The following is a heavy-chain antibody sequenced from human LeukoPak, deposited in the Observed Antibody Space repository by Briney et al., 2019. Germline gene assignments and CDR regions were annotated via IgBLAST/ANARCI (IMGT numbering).Heavy chain of an antibody. CDR2: NSSYNGKT. Sequence: ASVKVSCKASGYTFTMSGISWVRQAPGQGLEWMGWNSSYNGKTNYAERLQGRVTMTTDTSTSTAYMELRSLRSDDTAVYYCARRVSYYYGSGSYDGDYWGQGTLVTISS. D-gene: IGHD3-10*01. J-gene: IGHJ4*02. V-gene: IGHV1-18*01. CDR3: ARRVSYYYGSGSYDGDY. CDR1: GYTFTMSG.